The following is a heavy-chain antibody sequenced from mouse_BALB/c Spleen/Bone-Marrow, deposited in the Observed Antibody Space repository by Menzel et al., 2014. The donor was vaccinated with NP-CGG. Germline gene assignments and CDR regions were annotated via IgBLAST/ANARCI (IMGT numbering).Heavy chain of an antibody. V-gene: IGHV1-67*01. CDR1: GYTFTAYA. J-gene: IGHJ2*01. Sequence: VQLQQSGPEPVRPGVSVKLSCKGSGYTFTAYAMHWVKQSHAKSLEWIGLISTYSGNTHYNQNFKGKATMTVDKSSSTAYMELARLTSEDSDIYYCARNFYGSSYFDYWGQGTTLTVSS. CDR3: ARNFYGSSYFDY. CDR2: ISTYSGNT. D-gene: IGHD1-1*01.